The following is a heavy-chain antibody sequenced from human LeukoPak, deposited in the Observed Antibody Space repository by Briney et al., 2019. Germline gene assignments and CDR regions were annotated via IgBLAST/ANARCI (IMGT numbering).Heavy chain of an antibody. CDR2: IWYDGSNK. CDR3: AKDILATVTTDWYFDL. V-gene: IGHV3-33*06. J-gene: IGHJ2*01. D-gene: IGHD4-17*01. CDR1: GFTFSSYG. Sequence: GRSLRLSCAASGFTFSSYGMHWVRQAPGKGLEWVAVIWYDGSNKYYADSVKGRFTISRDNSKNTLYLQMNSLRAEDTALYYCAKDILATVTTDWYFDLWGRGTLVTVSS.